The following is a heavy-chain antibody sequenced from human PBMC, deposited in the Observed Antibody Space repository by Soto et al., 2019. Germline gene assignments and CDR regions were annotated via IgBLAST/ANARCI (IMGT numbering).Heavy chain of an antibody. J-gene: IGHJ4*02. Sequence: SETLSLTCTVSGGSISSSSYYWGWIRQPPGKGLEWIGSIYYSGSTYYNPSLKSRVTISVDTSKNQFSLKLSSVTAADTAVYYCVRDGAPYSGSPFDYWGQGTLVTVSS. D-gene: IGHD1-26*01. V-gene: IGHV4-39*02. CDR1: GGSISSSSYY. CDR3: VRDGAPYSGSPFDY. CDR2: IYYSGST.